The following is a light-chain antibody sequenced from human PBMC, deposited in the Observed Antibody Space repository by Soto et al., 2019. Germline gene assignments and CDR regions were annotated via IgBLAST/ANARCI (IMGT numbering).Light chain of an antibody. V-gene: IGLV2-14*01. CDR3: CSFTTTRTYV. Sequence: QSALTQPASVSGSPGQSIAISCTGNSSDVGGYNYVSWYQQHPGKAPKLMIYDVTNRPSGVSDRFSGSKSGTTASLTISGLRAEDEADYYCCSFTTTRTYVFGTGTKLTVL. CDR2: DVT. CDR1: SSDVGGYNY. J-gene: IGLJ1*01.